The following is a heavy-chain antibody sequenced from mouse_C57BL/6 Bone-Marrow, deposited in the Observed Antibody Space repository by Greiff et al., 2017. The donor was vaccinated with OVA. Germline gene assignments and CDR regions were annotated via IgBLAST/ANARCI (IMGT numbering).Heavy chain of an antibody. CDR2: LYPGSGSP. CDR3: ASGRSLAMDY. Sequence: QVQLQQPGAELVKPGASVKMSCKASGYTFTSYWITWVKPRPGQGLEWIGDLYPGSGSPNYNEKFKSKATLTVDTSSSTAYMQLSSRTSEDSAVYYCASGRSLAMDYWGQGTSVTVSS. D-gene: IGHD1-1*01. CDR1: GYTFTSYW. J-gene: IGHJ4*01. V-gene: IGHV1-55*01.